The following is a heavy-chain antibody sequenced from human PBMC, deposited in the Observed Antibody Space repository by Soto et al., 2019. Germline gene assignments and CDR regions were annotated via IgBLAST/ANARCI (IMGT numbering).Heavy chain of an antibody. Sequence: SETLSLTCTVSGACISGFYWSWIRKSAGKGLEWIGRIYAIGTTDYNPSLKSRVMMSVDTSKKQFSLKLRSVTAADTAVYYCVRDGTKTLRDWFDPWGQGISVTVSS. CDR2: IYAIGTT. CDR1: GACISGFY. J-gene: IGHJ5*02. V-gene: IGHV4-4*07. CDR3: VRDGTKTLRDWFDP. D-gene: IGHD1-1*01.